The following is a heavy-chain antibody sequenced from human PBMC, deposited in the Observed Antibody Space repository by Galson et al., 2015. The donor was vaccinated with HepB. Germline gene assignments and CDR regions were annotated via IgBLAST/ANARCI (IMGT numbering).Heavy chain of an antibody. J-gene: IGHJ4*02. CDR2: IGGSRRST. CDR3: AREATGEVFDY. V-gene: IGHV3-21*01. D-gene: IGHD7-27*01. Sequence: CLRLACAAAGCTFGCYSRNWVRQAPGKGLERVSSIGGSRRSTYHADAVKGGFTISRDNANNALYLQMDRLRDEDTAVYYCAREATGEVFDYWGQGPLVTVSS. CDR1: GCTFGCYS.